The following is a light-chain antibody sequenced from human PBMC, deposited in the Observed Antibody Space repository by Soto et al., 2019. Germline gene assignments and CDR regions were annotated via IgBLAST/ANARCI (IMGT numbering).Light chain of an antibody. V-gene: IGLV2-18*01. CDR2: EVN. CDR1: SSDVGTYNR. Sequence: QSVLTQPPSVSGSPGQSVTITCTGTSSDVGTYNRVSWYQQPPGTAPKLIIYEVNNRPSGVPDRFSGSKSVNTASLTISGLQAEDEADYHCSLYTTSSSRVVFGGGTKLTVL. CDR3: SLYTTSSSRVV. J-gene: IGLJ2*01.